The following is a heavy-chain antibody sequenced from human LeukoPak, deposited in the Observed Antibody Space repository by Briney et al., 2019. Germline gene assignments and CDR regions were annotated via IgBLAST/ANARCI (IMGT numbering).Heavy chain of an antibody. V-gene: IGHV4-38-2*02. CDR1: GYSISSGYY. D-gene: IGHD6-6*01. CDR2: IYHSGST. Sequence: PSETLSLTCTVSGYSISSGYYWGWIRQPPGKGLEWIGSIYHSGSTYYNPSLKSRVTIPVDTSKNQFSLKLSSVTAADTAVYYCARRIAARHFDYWGQGTLVTVSS. CDR3: ARRIAARHFDY. J-gene: IGHJ4*02.